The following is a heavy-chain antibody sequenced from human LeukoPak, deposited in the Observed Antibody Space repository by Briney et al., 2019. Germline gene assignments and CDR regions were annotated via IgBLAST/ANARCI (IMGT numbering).Heavy chain of an antibody. Sequence: GGSLRLSCAASGFTFSSYSMNWVRQAPGKGLEWVSSISSSSSYIYYADSVKGRFTISRDNAKNSLYLQMNSLRAEDTAVYYCASVLYGGNSLDYWGQGTLVTVSS. CDR1: GFTFSSYS. CDR3: ASVLYGGNSLDY. D-gene: IGHD4-23*01. V-gene: IGHV3-21*01. CDR2: ISSSSSYI. J-gene: IGHJ4*02.